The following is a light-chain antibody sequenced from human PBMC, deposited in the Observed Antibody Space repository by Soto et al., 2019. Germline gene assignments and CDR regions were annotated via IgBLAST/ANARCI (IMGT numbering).Light chain of an antibody. V-gene: IGKV3-15*01. J-gene: IGKJ1*01. CDR1: QSVSGN. Sequence: EIVMTQSPATLSVSLGERATLSCRASQSVSGNLAWYQQRPGQAPRLLIYDASTRATGIPDRLSGSGSGTEFTLTISSLQSEDFAVYYCQQYSKGPSWTFGQGTKVEIK. CDR3: QQYSKGPSWT. CDR2: DAS.